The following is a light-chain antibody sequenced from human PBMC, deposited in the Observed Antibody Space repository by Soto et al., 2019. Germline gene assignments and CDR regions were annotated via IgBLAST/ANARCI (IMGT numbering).Light chain of an antibody. J-gene: IGKJ1*01. CDR3: QQHNNWPPWT. V-gene: IGKV3-15*01. CDR2: GAF. Sequence: EIVMTQSPATLSVSPGERATLSCRASQSVSSNLAWYQQKPGQAPRLLIYGAFTRATAIPARFSGSGSGTEFTLTISSLQSEDFAVYYCQQHNNWPPWTFGQGTKVESK. CDR1: QSVSSN.